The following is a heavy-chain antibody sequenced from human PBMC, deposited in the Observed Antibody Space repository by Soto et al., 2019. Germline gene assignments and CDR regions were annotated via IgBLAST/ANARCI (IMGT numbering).Heavy chain of an antibody. Sequence: PGGSLRLSCAASGFTFSSYAMSWVRQAPGKGLEWVSAIIGSGGSTYYADSVKGRFTISRDNSKNTLYLQMNSLRAEDTAVYYCARTSDYGDYSHTPHYDYWGQGTLVTVSS. CDR2: IIGSGGST. D-gene: IGHD4-17*01. CDR1: GFTFSSYA. J-gene: IGHJ4*02. CDR3: ARTSDYGDYSHTPHYDY. V-gene: IGHV3-23*01.